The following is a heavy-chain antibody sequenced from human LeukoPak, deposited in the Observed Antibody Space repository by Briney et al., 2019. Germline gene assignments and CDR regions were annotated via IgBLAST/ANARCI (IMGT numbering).Heavy chain of an antibody. CDR1: GGSISGYY. Sequence: SETLSLTCTVSGGSISGYYWSWIRQPPGKGLEWIGYIYYSGGTNYNPSLKSRVTISVDTSKNQFSLKLSSVTAADTAMFYCARYSDDWFDPWCQGTLVTVSS. D-gene: IGHD6-13*01. CDR3: ARYSDDWFDP. CDR2: IYYSGGT. V-gene: IGHV4-59*01. J-gene: IGHJ5*02.